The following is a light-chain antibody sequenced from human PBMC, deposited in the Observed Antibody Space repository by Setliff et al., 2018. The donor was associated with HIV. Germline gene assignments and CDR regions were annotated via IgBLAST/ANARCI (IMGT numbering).Light chain of an antibody. V-gene: IGLV2-14*03. CDR2: DVS. Sequence: QSALTQPASVSGSPGQAITISCTGTSDDIGRYYYVSWYQQLPGKAPKLIMYDVSHRPSGVSTRLSGSKSGDTASPTISGLQAEDEAHYYCTSYTINTLYVVGSGTKV. J-gene: IGLJ1*01. CDR3: TSYTINTLYV. CDR1: SDDIGRYYY.